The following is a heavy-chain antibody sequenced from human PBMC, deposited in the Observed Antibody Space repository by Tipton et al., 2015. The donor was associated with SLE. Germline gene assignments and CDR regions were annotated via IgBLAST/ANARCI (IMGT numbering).Heavy chain of an antibody. D-gene: IGHD1-7*01. J-gene: IGHJ4*02. Sequence: QSGAEVKKPGASVRVSCRASGYNFIVNNIHWVRQAPGQGLEWMGRINPNSGVANLAQKFQRRVTMTTDTSTSTAYMELRSLRSDDAAVYYCARSPNWNCGVYWGQGTLVTVSS. V-gene: IGHV1-2*06. CDR1: GYNFIVNN. CDR2: INPNSGVA. CDR3: ARSPNWNCGVY.